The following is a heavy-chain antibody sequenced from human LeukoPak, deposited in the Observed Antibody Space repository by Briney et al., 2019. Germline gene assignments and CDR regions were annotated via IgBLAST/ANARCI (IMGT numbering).Heavy chain of an antibody. CDR1: GGTFSSYA. V-gene: IGHV1-46*01. CDR2: VNPSAGSA. Sequence: GSSVKVSCKASGGTFSSYAISWVRQAPGQGLEWMGIVNPSAGSATYAQKFQGRVTMTRDTSTTTVYMELSSLRSEDTAVYYCARDIGTDAFDIWGQGTMVTVSS. CDR3: ARDIGTDAFDI. J-gene: IGHJ3*02. D-gene: IGHD1-26*01.